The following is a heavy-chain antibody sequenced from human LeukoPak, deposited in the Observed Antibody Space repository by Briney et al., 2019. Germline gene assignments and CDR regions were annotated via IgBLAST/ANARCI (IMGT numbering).Heavy chain of an antibody. CDR2: IYYSGST. D-gene: IGHD2-15*01. CDR3: ARHRQWWGRGYFDY. J-gene: IGHJ4*02. Sequence: SETLSLTCTVSGGSISSSSYYWGWIRQPPGKGLEWIGSIYYSGSTYYNPSLKSRVTISVDTSKNQFSMKLSSVTAADTAVYYCARHRQWWGRGYFDYWGQGTLVTVSS. CDR1: GGSISSSSYY. V-gene: IGHV4-39*01.